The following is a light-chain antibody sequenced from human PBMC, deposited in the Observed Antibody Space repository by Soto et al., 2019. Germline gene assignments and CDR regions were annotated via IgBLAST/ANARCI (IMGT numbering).Light chain of an antibody. CDR2: GAS. CDR3: QEFGTSLPWT. V-gene: IGKV3-20*01. CDR1: QSVSSNY. Sequence: DIVLTQSPATLSLSPGERATLSCRASQSVSSNYLAWYQKKPGQAPRLLIYGASSRATGIPDRFSGSGSGTDFTLTISRLEPEDFAVYYCQEFGTSLPWTFGQGTEVEMK. J-gene: IGKJ1*01.